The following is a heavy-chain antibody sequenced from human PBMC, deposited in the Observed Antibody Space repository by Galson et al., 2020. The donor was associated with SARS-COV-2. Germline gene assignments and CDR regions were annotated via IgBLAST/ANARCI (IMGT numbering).Heavy chain of an antibody. J-gene: IGHJ1*01. CDR3: AKDRHYDSTGYYHAEYFQH. V-gene: IGHV3-23*01. CDR2: ITGSGGST. Sequence: GGSLRLSCAASGFTFSSYAMSWVRQAPGKGLEWVSAITGSGGSTYYADSVKGRFTISRDKSKNTLYLQMNSLRAEDTAVYYCAKDRHYDSTGYYHAEYFQHCGQGTLVTVSS. CDR1: GFTFSSYA. D-gene: IGHD3-22*01.